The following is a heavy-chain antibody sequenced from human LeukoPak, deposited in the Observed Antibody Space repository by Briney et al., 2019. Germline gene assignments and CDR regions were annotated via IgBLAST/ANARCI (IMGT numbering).Heavy chain of an antibody. CDR2: INNSGITI. D-gene: IGHD2-21*02. V-gene: IGHV3-11*01. Sequence: GGSPRLSCAASGFTFSDYYMSWIRQAPGKGLEWVSYINNSGITIYYADSVKGRFTISRDNAKNSLYLQMNSLRPEDTAVYYCATRVYCGGDCYSSHGMDVWGPGTTVTVSS. CDR3: ATRVYCGGDCYSSHGMDV. CDR1: GFTFSDYY. J-gene: IGHJ6*02.